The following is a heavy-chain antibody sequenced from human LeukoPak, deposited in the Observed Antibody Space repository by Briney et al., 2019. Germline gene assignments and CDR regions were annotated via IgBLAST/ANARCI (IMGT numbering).Heavy chain of an antibody. J-gene: IGHJ4*02. Sequence: GGSLRLSCAASGFTFSNCAMNWVRLAPEKGLEWASGISGTGGSTYYADSVKGRFTIARDNAKNTLYLQMNSLRAEDTAVYYGVSQLVHGFDYWGQGTLVTVSS. D-gene: IGHD6-6*01. CDR3: VSQLVHGFDY. CDR1: GFTFSNCA. V-gene: IGHV3-23*01. CDR2: ISGTGGST.